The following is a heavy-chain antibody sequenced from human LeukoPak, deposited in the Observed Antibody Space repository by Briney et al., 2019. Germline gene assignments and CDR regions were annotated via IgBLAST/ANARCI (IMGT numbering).Heavy chain of an antibody. D-gene: IGHD1-26*01. CDR2: MSHTGAT. CDR1: GGSFSGYY. V-gene: IGHV4-34*01. CDR3: ARLASGSYSFDY. J-gene: IGHJ4*02. Sequence: SETLSLTCAVFGGSFSGYYWSWIRQSPEKGLEWIGEMSHTGATNYNPSLKSRVTISVDTSKNQFSLKLSSVTAADTAVYYCARLASGSYSFDYWGQGTLVTVSS.